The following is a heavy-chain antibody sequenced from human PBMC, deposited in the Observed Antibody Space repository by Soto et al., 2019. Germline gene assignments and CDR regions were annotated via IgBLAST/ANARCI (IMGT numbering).Heavy chain of an antibody. D-gene: IGHD3-22*01. J-gene: IGHJ6*02. V-gene: IGHV3-23*05. Sequence: GGSLRLSCAASGFTFSNYAMAWVRQAPGKGLEWVSGLDKSGASTHYVGSVKGRFTIARDNSRNTLYLQMNRLTAGDSALYYCAREERFNSGYYYVTGDFYYHALDVWGQGTTVTVSS. CDR1: GFTFSNYA. CDR3: AREERFNSGYYYVTGDFYYHALDV. CDR2: LDKSGAST.